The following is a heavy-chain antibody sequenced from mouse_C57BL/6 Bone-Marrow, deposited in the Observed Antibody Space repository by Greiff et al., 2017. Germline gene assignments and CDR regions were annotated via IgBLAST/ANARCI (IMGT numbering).Heavy chain of an antibody. Sequence: EVKLMESGPELVKPGASVKISCKASGYSFTDYNMNWVKQSNGKSLEWIGVINPNYGTTSYNQKFKGKATLTVDQSSSTAYMQLNSLTSEDSAVYYCAREQLRLRLFDYWGQGTTLTVSS. CDR3: AREQLRLRLFDY. CDR1: GYSFTDYN. V-gene: IGHV1-39*01. D-gene: IGHD3-2*02. CDR2: INPNYGTT. J-gene: IGHJ2*01.